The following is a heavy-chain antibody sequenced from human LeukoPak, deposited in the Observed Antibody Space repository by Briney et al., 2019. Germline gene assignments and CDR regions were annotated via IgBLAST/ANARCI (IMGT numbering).Heavy chain of an antibody. CDR1: GYTFTGYY. Sequence: GASVKVSCRASGYTFTGYYMHWVRQAPGQGLEWMGWINPNSGGTNYAQKFQGRVTMTRDTSISTAYMELSRLRSDDAAVYCCARDATMVRGDAEYWGQGTLVTVSS. CDR3: ARDATMVRGDAEY. CDR2: INPNSGGT. D-gene: IGHD3-10*01. V-gene: IGHV1-2*02. J-gene: IGHJ4*02.